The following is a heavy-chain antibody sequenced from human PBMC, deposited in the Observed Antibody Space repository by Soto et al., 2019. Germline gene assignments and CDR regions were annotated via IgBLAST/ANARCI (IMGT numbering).Heavy chain of an antibody. CDR1: GYSFTSYW. D-gene: IGHD6-6*01. CDR2: IYPGDSDT. Sequence: GESLKISCKGSGYSFTSYWIGWVRQMPWKGLEWIGIIYPGDSDTSYSPSFQGQVTLSADKSISTAYLQWSSLKASDTAMYYCVRHSSSRLYYYYGMGVWGQGTTVTVSS. J-gene: IGHJ6*01. CDR3: VRHSSSRLYYYYGMGV. V-gene: IGHV5-51*01.